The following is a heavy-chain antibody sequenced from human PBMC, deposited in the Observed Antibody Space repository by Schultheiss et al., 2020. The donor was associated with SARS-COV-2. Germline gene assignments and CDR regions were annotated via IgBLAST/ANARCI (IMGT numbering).Heavy chain of an antibody. CDR2: ISYDGSNK. J-gene: IGHJ4*02. CDR1: GFTFSSYA. D-gene: IGHD3-10*01. CDR3: ARDWGITMVQGVIPNDY. Sequence: GGSLRLSCAASGFTFSSYAMHWVRQAPGKGLEWVAVISYDGSNKYYADSVKGRFTISRDNSKNTLYLQMNSLRAEDTAVYYCARDWGITMVQGVIPNDYWGQGTLVTVSS. V-gene: IGHV3-30*04.